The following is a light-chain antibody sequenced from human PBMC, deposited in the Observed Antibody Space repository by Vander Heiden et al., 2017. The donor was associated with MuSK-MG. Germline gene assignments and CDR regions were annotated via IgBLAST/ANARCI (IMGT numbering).Light chain of an antibody. J-gene: IGKJ2*01. CDR2: SAS. V-gene: IGKV3-15*01. CDR3: QYYNNLST. Sequence: EIMMTQSPATLSVSPGERATLSCTASQSVSSNLAWYQQKPGQAPRLLIYSASTRATAIPHRFSGSASGKEFTLTSSILQYEDFAVYYWQYYNNLSTFGQGTKLEIK. CDR1: QSVSSN.